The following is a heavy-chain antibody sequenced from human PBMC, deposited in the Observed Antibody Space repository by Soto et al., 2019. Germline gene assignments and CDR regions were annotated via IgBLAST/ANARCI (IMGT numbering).Heavy chain of an antibody. CDR3: AFLEDYGDPHDPFYI. CDR1: GYSFTSYW. CDR2: IYPGDSDT. V-gene: IGHV5-51*01. Sequence: PGESLKISCKGSGYSFTSYWIGWVRQMPGKGLEWMGIIYPGDSDTRYSPSFQGQVTISADKSISTAYLQWSSLKASDTAMYYCAFLEDYGDPHDPFYIWGQGSMVPGSS. J-gene: IGHJ3*02. D-gene: IGHD4-17*01.